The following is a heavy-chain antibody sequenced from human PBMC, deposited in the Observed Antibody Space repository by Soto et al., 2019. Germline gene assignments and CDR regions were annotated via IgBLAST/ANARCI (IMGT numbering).Heavy chain of an antibody. CDR2: IYYSGST. Sequence: SETLSLTCTVSGGSISSGDYYWSWIRQPPGKGLEWIGYIYYSGSTYYNPSLKSRVTISVDKSKNQFSLKLSSVTAADTAVYYCARERARYGEEPYNWFDPWGQGTLVTVSS. CDR1: GGSISSGDYY. CDR3: ARERARYGEEPYNWFDP. J-gene: IGHJ5*02. D-gene: IGHD4-17*01. V-gene: IGHV4-30-4*01.